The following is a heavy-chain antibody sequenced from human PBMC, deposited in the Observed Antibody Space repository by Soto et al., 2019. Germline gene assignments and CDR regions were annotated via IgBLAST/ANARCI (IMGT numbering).Heavy chain of an antibody. CDR1: GGSISGYY. V-gene: IGHV4-59*08. CDR3: SRHPLKDEH. J-gene: IGHJ4*02. CDR2: IYYRGYT. Sequence: SETLSLTCTVSGGSISGYYWSWIRQPPGKGLEWIGYIYYRGYTNYNPSLKSRVTISVDTSKNQLSLKLNSVTAADTAVYYCSRHPLKDEHWGQGALVTVSS.